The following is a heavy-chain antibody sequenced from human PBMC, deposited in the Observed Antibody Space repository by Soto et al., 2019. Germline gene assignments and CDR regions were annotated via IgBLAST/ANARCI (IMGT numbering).Heavy chain of an antibody. CDR1: GYTFTNNV. J-gene: IGHJ4*02. V-gene: IGHV1-3*04. CDR3: ARDLIWTYTENYARLIYMGP. D-gene: IGHD3-16*01. CDR2: IHTAKGNT. Sequence: ASVKVSCKASGYTFTNNVIHWLRQAPGQTLEWMGWIHTAKGNTKYSQKFEARVTLTRDTAASTAYMELNSLKSDDTAVYYCARDLIWTYTENYARLIYMGPWGEGTLVTVSS.